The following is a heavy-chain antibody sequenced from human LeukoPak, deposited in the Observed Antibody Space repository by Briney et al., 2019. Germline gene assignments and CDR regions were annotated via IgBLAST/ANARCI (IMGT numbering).Heavy chain of an antibody. J-gene: IGHJ5*02. CDR2: IIPILGIA. CDR3: ARDGPDGSGSYPTSWFDP. V-gene: IGHV1-69*04. D-gene: IGHD3-10*01. Sequence: ASVKVSCKASGGTFSSYAISWVRQASGQGLEWMGRIIPILGIANYAQKFQGRVTITADKSTSTAYMELSSLRSEDTAVYYCARDGPDGSGSYPTSWFDPWGQGTLVTVSS. CDR1: GGTFSSYA.